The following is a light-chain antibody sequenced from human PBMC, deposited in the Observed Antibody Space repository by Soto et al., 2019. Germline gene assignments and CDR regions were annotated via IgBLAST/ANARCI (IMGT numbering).Light chain of an antibody. CDR3: QQAIHFPLA. CDR1: QGIDNW. J-gene: IGKJ4*01. Sequence: DIQMTQSPSSVSASVGDSVTITCRASQGIDNWLAWYQQKPGMAPKLLIYAASNLQSGVPTRFSGSGSGTDFTLTINSLQPEDFATYFCQQAIHFPLAFGGGTKVEI. CDR2: AAS. V-gene: IGKV1-12*01.